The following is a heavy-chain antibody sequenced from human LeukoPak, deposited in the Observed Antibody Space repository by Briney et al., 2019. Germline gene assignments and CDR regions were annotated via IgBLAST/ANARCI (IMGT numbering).Heavy chain of an antibody. V-gene: IGHV1-8*02. D-gene: IGHD3-9*01. Sequence: ASVKVSCKASGYTFTSYGISWVRQAPGQGLEWMGWMNPNSGNTGYAQKFQGRVTMTRNTSISTAYMELSSLRSEDTAVYYCARGFPRYFDWVDPDYYYYYMDVWGKGTTVTVSS. J-gene: IGHJ6*03. CDR3: ARGFPRYFDWVDPDYYYYYMDV. CDR2: MNPNSGNT. CDR1: GYTFTSYG.